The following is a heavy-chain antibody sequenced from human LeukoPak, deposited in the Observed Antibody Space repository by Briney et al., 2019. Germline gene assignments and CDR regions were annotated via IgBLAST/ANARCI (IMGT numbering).Heavy chain of an antibody. V-gene: IGHV3-7*01. CDR2: IEQDGSEK. D-gene: IGHD5-12*01. J-gene: IGHJ3*02. CDR1: GFTFSDYW. CDR3: AGAGGLATSRAFDI. Sequence: GGSLRLSCAASGFTFSDYWMSWVRQAPGKGLEWVANIEQDGSEKYYVDSAKGRFTISRDNAKNSLYLQMNSLRAEDTAVYYCAGAGGLATSRAFDIWGQGTMVTVSS.